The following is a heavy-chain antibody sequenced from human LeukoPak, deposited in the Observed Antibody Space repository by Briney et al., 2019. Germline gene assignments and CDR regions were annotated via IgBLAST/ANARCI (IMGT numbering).Heavy chain of an antibody. V-gene: IGHV3-33*08. CDR1: GFTFSSYA. CDR2: IWYDGSNK. J-gene: IGHJ4*02. D-gene: IGHD3-22*01. CDR3: ARARGVSTGYRPIDY. Sequence: GGSLRLSCAASGFTFSSYAISWVRQAPGKGLEWVAVIWYDGSNKHYAESVKGRFSISRDNSKSTLYLQMNSLRAEDTAVYYCARARGVSTGYRPIDYWGQGTLVTVSS.